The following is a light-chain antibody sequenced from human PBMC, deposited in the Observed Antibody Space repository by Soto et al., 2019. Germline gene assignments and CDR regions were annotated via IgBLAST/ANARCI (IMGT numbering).Light chain of an antibody. CDR2: DVS. Sequence: AIQLTQSPSSLSASVGDRVTITCRASQDIRGALAWYQQKPGKAPKILIYDVSTWESGVPSRFSGSRSGTEFTLTISSLQPVDFATYYCQQYNSYPMTFGQGTRLEIK. CDR3: QQYNSYPMT. V-gene: IGKV1-13*02. CDR1: QDIRGA. J-gene: IGKJ5*01.